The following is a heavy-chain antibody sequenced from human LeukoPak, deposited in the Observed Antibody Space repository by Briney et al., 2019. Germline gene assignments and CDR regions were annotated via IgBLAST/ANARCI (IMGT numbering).Heavy chain of an antibody. CDR3: ARGNCYAMDV. Sequence: QPGRSLRLSCAASGFTFSRYAMHWVRQAPGKGLEWVAVISYDGSNEYYADSVKGRFTISRDNAKNTLFLQMNSLRAEDTAVYYCARGNCYAMDVWGQGTTVTVSS. CDR2: ISYDGSNE. V-gene: IGHV3-30-3*01. J-gene: IGHJ6*02. CDR1: GFTFSRYA.